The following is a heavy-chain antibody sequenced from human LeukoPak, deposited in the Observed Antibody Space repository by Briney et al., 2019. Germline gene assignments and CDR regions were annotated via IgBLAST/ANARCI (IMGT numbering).Heavy chain of an antibody. CDR1: GGSFSGYY. Sequence: SETLSLTCAVYGGSFSGYYWSWIRQPPGKGLEWIGEINHSGSTNYNPSLKSRVTISVDTSKNQFSLKLSSVTAADTAVYYCARPRHLSSGWYAYWGQGTLVTVSS. CDR2: INHSGST. V-gene: IGHV4-34*01. CDR3: ARPRHLSSGWYAY. J-gene: IGHJ4*02. D-gene: IGHD6-19*01.